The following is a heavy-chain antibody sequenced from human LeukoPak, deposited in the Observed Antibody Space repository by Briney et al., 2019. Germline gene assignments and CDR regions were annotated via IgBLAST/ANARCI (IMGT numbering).Heavy chain of an antibody. Sequence: GGSLRLSCAASGLTFSSYGSHWVREAPGKGLEWVAVISYDGSNKYYADSVKGRFTISRDNSKNTLYLQMNSLRAEDTAVYYCARASVVGATYAYGQFDYWGQGTLVTVSS. CDR2: ISYDGSNK. V-gene: IGHV3-30*03. CDR3: ARASVVGATYAYGQFDY. J-gene: IGHJ4*02. CDR1: GLTFSSYG. D-gene: IGHD1-26*01.